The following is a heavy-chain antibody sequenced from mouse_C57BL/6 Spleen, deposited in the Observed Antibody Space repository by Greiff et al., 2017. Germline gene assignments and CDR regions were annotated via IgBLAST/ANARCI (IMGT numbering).Heavy chain of an antibody. D-gene: IGHD1-1*01. V-gene: IGHV1-15*01. J-gene: IGHJ2*01. CDR1: GYTFTDYE. Sequence: VQLQQSGAELVRPGASVTLSCKASGYTFTDYEMHWVKQTPVHGLEWIGAIDPETGGPAYNQKFKGKAILTADKSSSTAYMELRSLTSEDSAVYYCTRDYYGSSYVGFFDYWGQGTTLTVSS. CDR3: TRDYYGSSYVGFFDY. CDR2: IDPETGGP.